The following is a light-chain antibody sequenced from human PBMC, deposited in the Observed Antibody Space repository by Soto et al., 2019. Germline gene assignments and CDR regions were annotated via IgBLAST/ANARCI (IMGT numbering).Light chain of an antibody. CDR3: SSYTTTETLI. J-gene: IGLJ2*01. Sequence: QSALAQPASVSGSPGQSITIPCTGTSSDVGGYKYVSWYQQQPGKAPKLIIYEVTSRPSGVSNRFSGSKSGNTASLTISGLQGEDEGDYYCSSYTTTETLIFGGGTKLTVL. V-gene: IGLV2-14*01. CDR1: SSDVGGYKY. CDR2: EVT.